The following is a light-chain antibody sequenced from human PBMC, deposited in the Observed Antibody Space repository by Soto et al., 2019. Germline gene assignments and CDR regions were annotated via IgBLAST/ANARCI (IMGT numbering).Light chain of an antibody. Sequence: EIVMTQSPSTLSVSPGERATLSCRASQSVTINLAWYQQKPGQAPRLLIFGASTRATGIPARFSGSGSGTEFTLTISSLQSEDFAVYYCQQYNNWPPWTFGQGTKLEIK. CDR3: QQYNNWPPWT. J-gene: IGKJ2*02. CDR2: GAS. V-gene: IGKV3-15*01. CDR1: QSVTIN.